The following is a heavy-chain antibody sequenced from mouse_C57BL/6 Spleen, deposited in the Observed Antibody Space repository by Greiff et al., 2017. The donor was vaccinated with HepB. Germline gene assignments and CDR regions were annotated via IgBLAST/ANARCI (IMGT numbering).Heavy chain of an antibody. CDR3: ACSSTMVTTSDY. D-gene: IGHD2-2*01. Sequence: VQLQQPGAELVRPGTSVKLSCKASGYTFTSYWMHWVKQRPGQGLEWIGVIDPSDSYTNYNQKFKGKATLTVDTSSSTAYMQLSSLTSEDSAVYYCACSSTMVTTSDYWGQGTTLTVSS. V-gene: IGHV1-59*01. J-gene: IGHJ2*01. CDR2: IDPSDSYT. CDR1: GYTFTSYW.